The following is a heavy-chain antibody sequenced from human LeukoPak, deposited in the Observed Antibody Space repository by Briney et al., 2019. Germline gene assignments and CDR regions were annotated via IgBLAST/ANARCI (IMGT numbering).Heavy chain of an antibody. CDR2: ISGSGGST. CDR3: ARDPRWGYSYGYIY. D-gene: IGHD5-18*01. Sequence: GGSLRLSCAASGFTFSSYAMSWVRQAPGKGLEWVSAISGSGGSTYYADSVKGRFTISRDNSKNTLYLQMNSLRAEDTAVYYCARDPRWGYSYGYIYWGQGTLVTVSS. CDR1: GFTFSSYA. V-gene: IGHV3-23*01. J-gene: IGHJ4*02.